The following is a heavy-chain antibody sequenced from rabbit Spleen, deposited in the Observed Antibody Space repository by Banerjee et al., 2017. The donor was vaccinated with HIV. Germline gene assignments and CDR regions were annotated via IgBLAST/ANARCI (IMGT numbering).Heavy chain of an antibody. D-gene: IGHD4-1*01. J-gene: IGHJ3*01. Sequence: QLTETGGGLVQPGGSLTLSCKASGIDFTNYYISWVRQAPGKGLEWIGIIYAAEGSTDYASWVNGRFTISSDNAQSTVDLKMTSLTAADTATYFCARAIVPWLGLTRLDLWGPGTLVTVS. CDR2: IYAAEGST. V-gene: IGHV1S7*01. CDR3: ARAIVPWLGLTRLDL. CDR1: GIDFTNYY.